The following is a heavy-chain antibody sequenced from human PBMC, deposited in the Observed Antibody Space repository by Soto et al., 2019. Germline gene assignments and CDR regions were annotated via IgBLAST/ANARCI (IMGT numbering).Heavy chain of an antibody. J-gene: IGHJ4*02. CDR3: ARDDEGYCRCGSCLSRLVTIDY. CDR1: GYTFTSYG. D-gene: IGHD2-15*01. Sequence: ASVKVSCKASGYTFTSYGISWVRQAPGQGLEWMGWISAYNGNTNYAQKLQGRVTMTTDTSTSTAYMELRSLRSDDTAVYYCARDDEGYCRCGSCLSRLVTIDYWGPGTLVTVSS. CDR2: ISAYNGNT. V-gene: IGHV1-18*01.